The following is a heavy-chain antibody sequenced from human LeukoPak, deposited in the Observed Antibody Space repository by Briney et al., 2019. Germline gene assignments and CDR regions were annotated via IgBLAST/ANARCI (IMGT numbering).Heavy chain of an antibody. J-gene: IGHJ4*02. Sequence: GGSLRLSCEASGFTVDNNFMSWVRQAPGTGLEWVSLINRGGSSYFADSVEGRFTISRDNSKNTVYLQMNSLRAEDTALYYCARASYGGNPYYFDYWGQGALVTVSS. CDR1: GFTVDNNF. V-gene: IGHV3-66*02. D-gene: IGHD4-23*01. CDR2: INRGGSS. CDR3: ARASYGGNPYYFDY.